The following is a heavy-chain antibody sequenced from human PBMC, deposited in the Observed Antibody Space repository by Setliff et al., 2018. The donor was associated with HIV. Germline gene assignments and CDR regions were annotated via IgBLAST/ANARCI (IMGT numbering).Heavy chain of an antibody. CDR1: GYSISSGYY. CDR3: ARVREGFLAYDAFEI. J-gene: IGHJ3*02. D-gene: IGHD3-3*01. CDR2: IYHSGST. V-gene: IGHV4-38-2*02. Sequence: SETLSLTCTVSGYSISSGYYWGWILQPPGKGLEWIGSIYHSGSTYYNPSLKSRVTISVDTPKNQYSLSLRSVTAADTAVYYCARVREGFLAYDAFEIGGQGTMVTVSS.